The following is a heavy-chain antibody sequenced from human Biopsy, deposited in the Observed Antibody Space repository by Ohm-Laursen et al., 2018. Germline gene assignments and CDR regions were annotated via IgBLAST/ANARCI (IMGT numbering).Heavy chain of an antibody. CDR3: ARATNSTGWPYYYFYGMDV. CDR1: GGSMSGDY. D-gene: IGHD2/OR15-2a*01. J-gene: IGHJ6*02. V-gene: IGHV4-59*01. Sequence: TLSLTCTVSGGSMSGDYWSWIRQTPGKGLEWIGYISYSGSTNYNPSLKSRVTISVDTSKNQFSLRLNSVTAADTAVYYCARATNSTGWPYYYFYGMDVWGQGTLVSVSS. CDR2: ISYSGST.